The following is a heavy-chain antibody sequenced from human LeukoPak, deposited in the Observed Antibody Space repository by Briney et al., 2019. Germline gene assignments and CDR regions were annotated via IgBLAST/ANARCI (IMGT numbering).Heavy chain of an antibody. D-gene: IGHD2-15*01. V-gene: IGHV4-39*01. J-gene: IGHJ4*02. CDR1: GFTFSSYSMN. CDR3: ARPHRVGEDFDY. Sequence: LRLSCAASGFTFSSYSMNWVRQPPGKGLEWIGSIYYSGNTYYNASLKSQVSISIDTSKNQFSLRLTSVTAADTAVYYCARPHRVGEDFDYWGQGTLVTVSS. CDR2: IYYSGNT.